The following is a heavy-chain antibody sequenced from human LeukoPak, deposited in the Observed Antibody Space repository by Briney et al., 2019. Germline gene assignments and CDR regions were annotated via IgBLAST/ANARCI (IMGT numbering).Heavy chain of an antibody. J-gene: IGHJ4*02. CDR1: SGSIFSINW. CDR2: IFHIVRT. CDR3: ARSPTKRVPGDY. V-gene: IGHV4-4*02. Sequence: SETLSLTCAVSSGSIFSINWWSWVGQPPGKGLEWIGQIFHIVRTSYSPSLKSRVTISVDTSKHQFSLRLTSVPAADTAVYYCARSPTKRVPGDYWGQGTLVRVSS. D-gene: IGHD2-2*01.